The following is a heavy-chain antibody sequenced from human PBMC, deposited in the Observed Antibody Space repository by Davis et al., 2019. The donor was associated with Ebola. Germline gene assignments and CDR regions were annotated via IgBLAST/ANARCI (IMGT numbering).Heavy chain of an antibody. CDR1: GISVSITH. CDR2: IYSDGRT. V-gene: IGHV3-53*01. Sequence: GGSLRLSCAASGISVSITHMNWVRQAPGKGLEWVSIIYSDGRTDYADSVKGRFTISRDNARNSLFLQLSGLRADDTAIYYCAREMLNYYDSNGYYLNWFDPWGQGTLVTVSS. CDR3: AREMLNYYDSNGYYLNWFDP. D-gene: IGHD3-22*01. J-gene: IGHJ5*02.